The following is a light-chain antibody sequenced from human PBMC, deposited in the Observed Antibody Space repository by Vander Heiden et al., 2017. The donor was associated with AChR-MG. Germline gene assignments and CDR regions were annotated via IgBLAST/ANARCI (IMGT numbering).Light chain of an antibody. J-gene: IGKJ2*01. CDR1: PSVSSN. Sequence: ELVMKQSPATLPVSPGERATLSCRASPSVSSNLAWYQQKPGQAPRLLIYGASTRATGIPARFSGSGSGTEFTLTISSLQSEDFAVYYCQQYNNWPPYTFGQGTKLEIK. CDR3: QQYNNWPPYT. V-gene: IGKV3-15*01. CDR2: GAS.